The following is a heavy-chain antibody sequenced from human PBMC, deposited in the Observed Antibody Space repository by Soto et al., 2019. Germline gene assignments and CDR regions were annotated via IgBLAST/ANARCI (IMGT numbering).Heavy chain of an antibody. CDR3: AKLPIERITMIVDDAFDI. Sequence: GGSLRLSCAASGFTFSSYSMHWVRQAPGKGLEWVAVISYDGSNKYYADSVKGRFTISRDNSKNTLYLQMNSLRAEDTAVYYCAKLPIERITMIVDDAFDIWGQGTMVTVSS. CDR1: GFTFSSYS. V-gene: IGHV3-30-3*02. J-gene: IGHJ3*02. CDR2: ISYDGSNK. D-gene: IGHD3-22*01.